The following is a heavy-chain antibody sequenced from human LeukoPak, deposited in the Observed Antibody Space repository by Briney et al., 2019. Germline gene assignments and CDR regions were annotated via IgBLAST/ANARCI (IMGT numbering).Heavy chain of an antibody. CDR1: GYSFTSYW. CDR3: ARGSSSWSLTAFDY. Sequence: GESLKISCKGSGYSFTSYWIGWVRQMPGKGLDCMGIIYPGASDTRYSPSFQGQVTISADKSISTAYLQWSSLKASDTAMYYCARGSSSWSLTAFDYWGQGTLVTVSS. D-gene: IGHD6-13*01. V-gene: IGHV5-51*01. J-gene: IGHJ4*02. CDR2: IYPGASDT.